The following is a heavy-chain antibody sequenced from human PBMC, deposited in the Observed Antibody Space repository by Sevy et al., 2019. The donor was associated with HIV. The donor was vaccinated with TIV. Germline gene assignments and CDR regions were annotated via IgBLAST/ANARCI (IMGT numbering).Heavy chain of an antibody. V-gene: IGHV3-7*03. CDR3: ARDCSSTTCLWGMDV. CDR2: IKKDGSEK. J-gene: IGHJ6*02. CDR1: GFTFSSYW. Sequence: GSLRLSCAASGFTFSSYWMSWVRLAPGKGLEWVANIKKDGSEKYYVDSVKGRFTISRDNAKNSLYLQMNSLRAEDTAVYFCARDCSSTTCLWGMDVWGQGTTVTVSS. D-gene: IGHD2-2*01.